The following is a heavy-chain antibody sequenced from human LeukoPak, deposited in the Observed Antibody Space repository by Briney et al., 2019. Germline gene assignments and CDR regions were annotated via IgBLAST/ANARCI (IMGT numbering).Heavy chain of an antibody. Sequence: GGSLRLSCAASGFTFSSYGMHWVRQAPGRGLEWVAFIRYDGSNKYYADSVKGRFTISRDNSKNTLYLQMNSLRAEDTAVYYCAKGSLSIAAAMVQVYWGQGTLVTVSS. CDR3: AKGSLSIAAAMVQVY. J-gene: IGHJ4*02. CDR2: IRYDGSNK. D-gene: IGHD6-13*01. CDR1: GFTFSSYG. V-gene: IGHV3-30*02.